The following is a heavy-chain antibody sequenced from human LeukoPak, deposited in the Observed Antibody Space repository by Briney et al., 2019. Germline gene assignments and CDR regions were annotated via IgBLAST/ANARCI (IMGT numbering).Heavy chain of an antibody. CDR2: ISYDGSNK. V-gene: IGHV3-30-3*01. J-gene: IGHJ4*02. CDR1: GFTFSSYA. CDR3: ATPRGARYSGYGAFDY. D-gene: IGHD5-12*01. Sequence: GGSLRLSCAASGFTFSSYAMHWVRQAPGKGLEWVAVISYDGSNKYYADSVKGRFTISRDNSKNTLYLQMNSLRAEDTAVYYCATPRGARYSGYGAFDYWGQGTLVTVSS.